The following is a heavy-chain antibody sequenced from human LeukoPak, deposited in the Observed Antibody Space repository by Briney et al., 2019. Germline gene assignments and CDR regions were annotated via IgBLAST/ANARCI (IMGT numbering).Heavy chain of an antibody. CDR3: ATKQWLAPPPDS. Sequence: HPGGSLRLSCAASGFTFSKYWMLWVRQAPGKGLESVSRINTDGTVTTYADSVKGRFTVSRDNADNTMFLQMNSVRDEDTAVHYCATKQWLAPPPDSWGQGTPVTVSS. CDR1: GFTFSKYW. J-gene: IGHJ4*02. D-gene: IGHD6-19*01. CDR2: INTDGTVT. V-gene: IGHV3-74*01.